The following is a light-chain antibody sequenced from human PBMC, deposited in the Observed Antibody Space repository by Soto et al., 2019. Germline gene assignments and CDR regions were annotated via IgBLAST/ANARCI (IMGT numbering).Light chain of an antibody. CDR3: QPSYSNTWT. V-gene: IGKV1-39*01. Sequence: DIQMTQSPSSLAASVGDRVTITCRASQNIDHHLNWYQHKPGKAPRLLMDAASRMQSGVPSRFTGSETGTEFTLTINSLQPEDFATYYCQPSYSNTWTFGQGTRV. CDR1: QNIDHH. J-gene: IGKJ1*01. CDR2: AAS.